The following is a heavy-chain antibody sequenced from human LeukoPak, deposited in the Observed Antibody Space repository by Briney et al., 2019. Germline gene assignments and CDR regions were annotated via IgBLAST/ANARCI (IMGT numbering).Heavy chain of an antibody. J-gene: IGHJ4*02. Sequence: SLRLSCAASGFTFSSYAMHWVRQAPGKALEWVAVISYDGSNKYYADSVKGRFTISRDNSKNTLYLQMNSLRAEDTAVYYCARAPGGPHPLDYWGQGTLVTVSS. V-gene: IGHV3-30*14. D-gene: IGHD3-16*01. CDR1: GFTFSSYA. CDR3: ARAPGGPHPLDY. CDR2: ISYDGSNK.